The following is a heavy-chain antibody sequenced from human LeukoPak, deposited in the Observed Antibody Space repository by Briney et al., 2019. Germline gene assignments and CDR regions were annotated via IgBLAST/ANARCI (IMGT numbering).Heavy chain of an antibody. V-gene: IGHV1-3*01. CDR1: GYTFTSYA. J-gene: IGHJ4*02. CDR2: INAGNGNT. Sequence: ASVKVSCKASGYTFTSYAMHWVRQALGQRLEWMGWINAGNGNTKYSQKFQGRVTITRDTSASTAYMELSSLRSEDTAVYYCAILTMVRGVIVDYWGQGTLVTVSS. CDR3: AILTMVRGVIVDY. D-gene: IGHD3-10*01.